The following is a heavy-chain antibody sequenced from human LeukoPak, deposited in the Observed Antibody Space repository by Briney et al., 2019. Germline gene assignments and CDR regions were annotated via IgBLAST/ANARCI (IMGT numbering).Heavy chain of an antibody. CDR1: GDSFTSYW. Sequence: GESLLISCKGYGDSFTSYWVAWLRQMPAKGLEWMGIIFPGDSDTRYSPSIQGQVTISVDRSISTAYLQWSSLKASDTAIYYCARRPLHSQNWLAPWGQGTLVTVSS. J-gene: IGHJ5*02. CDR3: ARRPLHSQNWLAP. V-gene: IGHV5-51*01. CDR2: IFPGDSDT.